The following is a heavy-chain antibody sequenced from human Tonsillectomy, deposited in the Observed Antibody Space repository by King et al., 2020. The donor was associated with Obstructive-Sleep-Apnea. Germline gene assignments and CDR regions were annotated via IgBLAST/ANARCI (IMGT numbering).Heavy chain of an antibody. CDR1: GGSISNYY. CDR2: MYYSGNT. D-gene: IGHD4-17*01. CDR3: ARHRGVEDYGDYGDYFDY. J-gene: IGHJ4*02. Sequence: VQLQESGPGLVKPSETLSLTCTVSGGSISNYYWSWIRQPPGKGLEWIGIMYYSGNTNFNPSPKSRVTTAADTSKIQFSLRLSSVTAADTAVYYCARHRGVEDYGDYGDYFDYWGQGTLVTVSS. V-gene: IGHV4-59*08.